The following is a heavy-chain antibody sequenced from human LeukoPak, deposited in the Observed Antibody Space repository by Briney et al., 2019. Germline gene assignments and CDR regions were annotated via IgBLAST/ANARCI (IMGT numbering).Heavy chain of an antibody. CDR3: AREGGFYRPLDY. D-gene: IGHD6-25*01. CDR1: GGSVSSTNW. CDR2: VHLDGRT. J-gene: IGHJ4*02. Sequence: SETLSLTCGVSGGSVSSTNWWTWIRQPAGKGLEWIGEVHLDGRTNFNPSLKSRLTMSVDLSENHVSLKLTSVTAADTAVYYCAREGGFYRPLDYSGQGTLVTVSS. V-gene: IGHV4-4*02.